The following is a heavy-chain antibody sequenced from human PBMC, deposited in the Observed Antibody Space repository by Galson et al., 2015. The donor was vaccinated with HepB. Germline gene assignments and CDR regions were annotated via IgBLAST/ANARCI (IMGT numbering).Heavy chain of an antibody. D-gene: IGHD5-18*01. Sequence: SCKASGGTFSSYAISWVRQAPGQGLEWMGGIIPIFGTANYAQKFQGRVTITADESTSTAYMELSSLRSEDTAVYYCARGGLGYSYGYLPLRFDYWGQGTLVTASS. V-gene: IGHV1-69*01. CDR2: IIPIFGTA. CDR3: ARGGLGYSYGYLPLRFDY. J-gene: IGHJ4*02. CDR1: GGTFSSYA.